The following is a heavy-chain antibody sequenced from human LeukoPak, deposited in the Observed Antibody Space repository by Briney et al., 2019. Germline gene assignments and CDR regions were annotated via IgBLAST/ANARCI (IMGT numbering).Heavy chain of an antibody. CDR2: IYHSGNT. V-gene: IGHV4-38-2*01. Sequence: SETLSLTCAVSGYSISSGDYWGWIRLPPGKGLEWIGSIYHSGNTYYNPSLKSRVTISVDPSKWQFSLTLSSVTAADTAVYYCARNRSEPLGNGGFFDSWGQGTLVTVSS. D-gene: IGHD3-16*01. CDR3: ARNRSEPLGNGGFFDS. J-gene: IGHJ4*02. CDR1: GYSISSGDY.